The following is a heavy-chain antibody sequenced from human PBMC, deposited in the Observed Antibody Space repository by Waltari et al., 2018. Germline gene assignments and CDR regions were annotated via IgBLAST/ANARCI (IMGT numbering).Heavy chain of an antibody. J-gene: IGHJ4*02. CDR3: ARVYYDSSGYYWVPFDY. CDR1: GGSISSSSYY. Sequence: QLQLQESCPGLVKPSETLSLTCTVSGGSISSSSYYWGWIRQPPGKGLEWIGSIYYSGSTYYNPSLKSRVTISVDTSKNQFSLKLSSVTAADTAVYYCARVYYDSSGYYWVPFDYWGQGTLVTVSS. V-gene: IGHV4-39*07. CDR2: IYYSGST. D-gene: IGHD3-22*01.